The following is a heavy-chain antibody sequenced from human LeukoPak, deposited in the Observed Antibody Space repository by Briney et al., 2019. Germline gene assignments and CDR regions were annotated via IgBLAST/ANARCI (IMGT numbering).Heavy chain of an antibody. CDR2: INPNSGGT. Sequence: ASVKVSCKASGYTFTGYYMHWVRQAPGQGLEWMGWINPNSGGTNYAQKFQDRVTMTRDTSISTDYMELSRLRSDDTAVYYCARLEIAVRAFDIWGQGTMVTVSS. CDR3: ARLEIAVRAFDI. J-gene: IGHJ3*02. V-gene: IGHV1-2*02. D-gene: IGHD3-10*01. CDR1: GYTFTGYY.